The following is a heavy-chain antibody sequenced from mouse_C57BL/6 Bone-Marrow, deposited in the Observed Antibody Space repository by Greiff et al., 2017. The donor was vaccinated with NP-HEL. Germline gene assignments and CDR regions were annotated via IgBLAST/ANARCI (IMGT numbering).Heavy chain of an antibody. J-gene: IGHJ3*01. CDR2: IWTGGGT. CDR3: DRPPYYGSSYWFAY. CDR1: GFSLTSYA. D-gene: IGHD1-1*01. V-gene: IGHV2-9-1*01. Sequence: VKLMESGPGLVAPSQSLSITCTVSGFSLTSYAISWVRQPPGKGLEWLGVIWTGGGTNYNSALKSRLSISKDNSKSQVFLKMNRLQTEDTARYYCDRPPYYGSSYWFAYWGQGTLVTVSS.